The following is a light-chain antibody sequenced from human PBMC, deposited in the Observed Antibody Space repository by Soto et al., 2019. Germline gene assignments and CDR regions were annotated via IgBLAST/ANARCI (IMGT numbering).Light chain of an antibody. CDR3: QSYDTSLSARV. CDR2: ANT. V-gene: IGLV1-40*01. J-gene: IGLJ3*02. CDR1: SSNIGAGYD. Sequence: QSVLTQPPSVSGAPGQRVTISCTGASSNIGAGYDVHWYQQFPGTGPKLRIYANTNRPSGVTDRFSGSKSDTSASLAITGLQAEDEADYYCQSYDTSLSARVFGGGTKLTVL.